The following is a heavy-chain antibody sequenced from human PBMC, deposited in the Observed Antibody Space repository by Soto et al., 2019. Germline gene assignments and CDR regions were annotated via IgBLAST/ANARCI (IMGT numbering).Heavy chain of an antibody. CDR3: AHTHGDAGAFDV. CDR1: GFSLSTTGVG. Sequence: QITLQESGPTLVKPTQTLTLTCSFSGFSLSTTGVGVGWIRQPPGKALEWLALIYWDDDERYSPSLKSRLTITKDTSKNQVVLTMANMDPVDTATYYCAHTHGDAGAFDVWGQGTMVTVSS. V-gene: IGHV2-5*02. J-gene: IGHJ3*01. CDR2: IYWDDDE. D-gene: IGHD4-17*01.